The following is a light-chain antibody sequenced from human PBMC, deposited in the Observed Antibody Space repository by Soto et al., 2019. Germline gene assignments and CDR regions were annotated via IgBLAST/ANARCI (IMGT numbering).Light chain of an antibody. V-gene: IGLV1-44*01. CDR2: NNN. CDR3: AAWDDDLNGLV. CDR1: TSNIGSNI. Sequence: QSVLAQPPSASGTPGQRITISCSGRTSNIGSNIVSWYHHLPGAAPKLLIYNNNQRPSGVPDRFFASTSGTSASLAISGLQPEDESHYYCAAWDDDLNGLVFGGGTKVTVL. J-gene: IGLJ3*02.